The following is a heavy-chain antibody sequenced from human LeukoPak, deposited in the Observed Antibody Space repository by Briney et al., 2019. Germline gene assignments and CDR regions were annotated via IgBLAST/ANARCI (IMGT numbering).Heavy chain of an antibody. V-gene: IGHV4-59*01. Sequence: SETLSLTCTVSGGSISSYYGSWIRQPPGKGLEWIGYIYYSGSTNYNPSLKSRVTISVDTSKNQFSLKLSSVTAADTAVYYCARGGVVGAFFDYWGQGTLVTVSS. D-gene: IGHD1-26*01. CDR3: ARGGVVGAFFDY. J-gene: IGHJ4*02. CDR2: IYYSGST. CDR1: GGSISSYY.